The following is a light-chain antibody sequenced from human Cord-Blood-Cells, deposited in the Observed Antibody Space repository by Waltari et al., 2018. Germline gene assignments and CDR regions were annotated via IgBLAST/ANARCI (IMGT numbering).Light chain of an antibody. J-gene: IGKJ3*01. Sequence: EIVLTQSPGTLSLSPGDRATLSCRASQSVSSSYLAWYQQKPGQAPRLPIYGASSRATGIPDGFSGSESGTDFTLTISRLEPEDLAVEYGQQYGRAPPGGTFGPGAKVDIK. CDR3: QQYGRAPPGGT. CDR1: QSVSSSY. V-gene: IGKV3-20*01. CDR2: GAS.